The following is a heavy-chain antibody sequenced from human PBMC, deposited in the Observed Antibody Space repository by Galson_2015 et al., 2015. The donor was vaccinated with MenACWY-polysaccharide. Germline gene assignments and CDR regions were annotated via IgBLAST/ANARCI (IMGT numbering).Heavy chain of an antibody. CDR3: AKVHYDFWSCYYLSLVDY. V-gene: IGHV3-30*18. CDR2: ISYDGSNK. J-gene: IGHJ4*02. D-gene: IGHD3-3*01. Sequence: SLRLSCAASGFTFSSYGMHWVRQAPGKGLEWVAVISYDGSNKYYADSMKGRFTISRDNSKNTLYLQMNSLRAEDTAVYYCAKVHYDFWSCYYLSLVDYWGQGTLVTVSS. CDR1: GFTFSSYG.